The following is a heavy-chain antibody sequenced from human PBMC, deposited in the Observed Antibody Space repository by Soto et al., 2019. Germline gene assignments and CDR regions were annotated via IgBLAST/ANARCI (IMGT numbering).Heavy chain of an antibody. CDR3: AHPRGYGVFDAYDI. V-gene: IGHV3-23*01. J-gene: IGHJ3*02. D-gene: IGHD4-17*01. CDR2: ISGSGSTT. Sequence: GGSLRLSCTSSVFTFSTYAMSWVRHSPGKGLEWVSAISGSGSTTYYADSVKGRFTISRDNSINRLYLQMNSLRTEDTAVYYCAHPRGYGVFDAYDIWGQRAMVTVS. CDR1: VFTFSTYA.